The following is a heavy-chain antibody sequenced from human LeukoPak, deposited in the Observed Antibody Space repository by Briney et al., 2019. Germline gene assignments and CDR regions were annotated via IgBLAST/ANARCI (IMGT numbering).Heavy chain of an antibody. D-gene: IGHD2-8*01. Sequence: PGGSLRLSCAASGFTFSNHAVNWVRQAPDKGLEWVAIVSYDGVNKYYTEPVKGRFTISRDNSKNTLYLQMDSLRSEDTAVYYCARDLRYAFDYWGQGTLVTVSS. J-gene: IGHJ4*02. CDR1: GFTFSNHA. V-gene: IGHV3-30-3*01. CDR3: ARDLRYAFDY. CDR2: VSYDGVNK.